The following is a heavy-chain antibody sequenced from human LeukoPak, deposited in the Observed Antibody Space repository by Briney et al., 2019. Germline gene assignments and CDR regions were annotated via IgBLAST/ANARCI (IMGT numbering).Heavy chain of an antibody. Sequence: ASVKVSCKASGYTFSSYYVHWVRQAPGQGLEWMGIINPSGGSTSYAQKFQGRVTMTRDMSTSTVYMELSSLRSEDTAVYYCARDRGARNAFDIWGQGTMVTVSS. CDR3: ARDRGARNAFDI. CDR2: INPSGGST. D-gene: IGHD3-10*01. J-gene: IGHJ3*02. CDR1: GYTFSSYY. V-gene: IGHV1-46*01.